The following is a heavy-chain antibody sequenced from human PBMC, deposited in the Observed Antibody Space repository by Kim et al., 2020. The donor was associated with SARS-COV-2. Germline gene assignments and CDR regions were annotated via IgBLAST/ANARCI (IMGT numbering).Heavy chain of an antibody. Sequence: GGSLRLSCAASGFTFSDYYMSWIRQAPGKGLEWVSYISSSGSTIYYADSVKGRFTISRDNDKNLLYQQMNSLGAEDTAVYYCAGGYSYELYYYYYGMDVWGQGTTVTVSS. CDR2: ISSSGSTI. J-gene: IGHJ6*02. CDR1: GFTFSDYY. CDR3: AGGYSYELYYYYYGMDV. D-gene: IGHD5-18*01. V-gene: IGHV3-11*01.